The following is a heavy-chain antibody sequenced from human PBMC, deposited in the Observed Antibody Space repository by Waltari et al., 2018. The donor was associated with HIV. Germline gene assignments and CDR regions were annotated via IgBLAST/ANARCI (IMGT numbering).Heavy chain of an antibody. J-gene: IGHJ4*02. Sequence: EGLMVESGGGLVQPGGSLRLSCEASGFIFSSYWMHWVRQAPGKGLVWVSRIKSDGNTTTYADSVKCRFTISRDNAKNTLFLQMDSLRAEDTAVYFCVREYSSSRFFDYWGQGTLVTVSS. CDR3: VREYSSSRFFDY. V-gene: IGHV3-74*01. CDR2: IKSDGNTT. CDR1: GFIFSSYW. D-gene: IGHD6-13*01.